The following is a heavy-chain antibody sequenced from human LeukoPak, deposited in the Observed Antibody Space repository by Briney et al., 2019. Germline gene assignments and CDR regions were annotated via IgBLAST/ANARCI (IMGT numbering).Heavy chain of an antibody. Sequence: SETLSLTCPVSGYSISSGYYWGWIRQPPGKGLEWIGSIYHSGSTYYNPSLQSRVTISVDTSKNQFSLKLSSVTAADMAVYYCARGGLTGDLNRGADRGYFDYWGQGTLVTVSS. CDR2: IYHSGST. J-gene: IGHJ4*02. V-gene: IGHV4-38-2*02. CDR1: GYSISSGYY. CDR3: ARGGLTGDLNRGADRGYFDY. D-gene: IGHD7-27*01.